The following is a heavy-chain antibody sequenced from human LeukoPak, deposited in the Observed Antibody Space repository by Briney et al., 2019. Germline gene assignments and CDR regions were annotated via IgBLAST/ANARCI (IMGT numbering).Heavy chain of an antibody. J-gene: IGHJ3*02. CDR1: GFTFSSYS. CDR2: ISSSSSTI. CDR3: ARVHYPHAFDI. V-gene: IGHV3-48*01. D-gene: IGHD3-10*01. Sequence: GGSLRLSCAASGFTFSSYSMNWVRQAPGKGLEWVSYISSSSSTIYYADSVKGRFTISRDNAKNSLYLQMNSLRAEDTAVYYCARVHYPHAFDIWGQGTMVTVSS.